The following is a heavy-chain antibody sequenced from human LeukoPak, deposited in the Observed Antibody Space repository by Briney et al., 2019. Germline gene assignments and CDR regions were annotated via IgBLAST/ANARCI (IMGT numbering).Heavy chain of an antibody. CDR3: ARDLNPQNFGMRAFDI. D-gene: IGHD3-10*01. CDR1: GYTFTNFY. CDR2: INPTSGST. J-gene: IGHJ3*02. V-gene: IGHV1-46*01. Sequence: ASVKVSCKASGYTFTNFYLHWVRQAPGQGLEWMGIINPTSGSTTYAQQSQGRVTMTRDVSTNTVYMELSSLRSEDTAVYFCARDLNPQNFGMRAFDIWGQGTMVTASS.